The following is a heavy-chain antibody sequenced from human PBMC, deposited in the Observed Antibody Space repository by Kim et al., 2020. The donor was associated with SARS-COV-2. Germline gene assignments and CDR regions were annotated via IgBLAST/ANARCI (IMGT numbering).Heavy chain of an antibody. CDR1: GYTLTGLY. V-gene: IGHV1-24*01. Sequence: ASVKVSCKVSGYTLTGLYMNWVRQAPGQGLEWMGGFDPDGGKTIYAQKFQGRVTMTEDTSTNTAYMELSSLRSEDTAVYYCATASPGGYYFENSGPNPHWFDPWGQGTLVTVSS. J-gene: IGHJ5*02. CDR2: FDPDGGKT. CDR3: ATASPGGYYFENSGPNPHWFDP. D-gene: IGHD3-22*01.